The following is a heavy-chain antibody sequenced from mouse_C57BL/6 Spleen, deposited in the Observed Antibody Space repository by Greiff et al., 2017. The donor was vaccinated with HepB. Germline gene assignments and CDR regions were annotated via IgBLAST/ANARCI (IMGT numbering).Heavy chain of an antibody. J-gene: IGHJ1*03. D-gene: IGHD1-1*01. CDR2: INPNNGGT. V-gene: IGHV1-22*01. Sequence: VQLQQSGPELVKPGASVKMSCKASGYTFTDYNMHWVKQSHGKSLEWIGYINPNNGGTSYNQKFKGKATLTVNKSSSTAYMELRSLTSEDSAVYYCASSYYYGSSLYFDVWGTGTTVTVSS. CDR1: GYTFTDYN. CDR3: ASSYYYGSSLYFDV.